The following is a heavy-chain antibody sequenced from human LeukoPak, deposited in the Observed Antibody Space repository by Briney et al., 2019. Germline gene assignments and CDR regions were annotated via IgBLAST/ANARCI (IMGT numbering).Heavy chain of an antibody. V-gene: IGHV3-23*01. CDR1: GFTFSTYA. Sequence: GGSLRLSCAASGFTFSTYAMSWVRQAPGKGLEWVSAISGSGGSTYYADSVKGRFTISRDNSKNTLYLQMNSLRAEDTAVYYCAKDQYGAYFDWYFDLWGRGTLVTVSS. CDR3: AKDQYGAYFDWYFDL. CDR2: ISGSGGST. J-gene: IGHJ2*01. D-gene: IGHD4-17*01.